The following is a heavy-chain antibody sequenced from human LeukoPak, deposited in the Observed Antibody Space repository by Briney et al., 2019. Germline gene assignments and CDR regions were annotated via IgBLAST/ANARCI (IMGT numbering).Heavy chain of an antibody. CDR3: ARRGSSSWYSYWVSHFDL. CDR2: INHSGST. Sequence: SETLSLTCAVYGGSFSGYYWSWIRQPPGKGLEWIGEINHSGSTNYNPPLKSRVTISVDTSKNQFSLKLSSVTAADTAVYYCARRGSSSWYSYWVSHFDLWGRGTLVTVSS. D-gene: IGHD6-13*01. V-gene: IGHV4-34*01. CDR1: GGSFSGYY. J-gene: IGHJ2*01.